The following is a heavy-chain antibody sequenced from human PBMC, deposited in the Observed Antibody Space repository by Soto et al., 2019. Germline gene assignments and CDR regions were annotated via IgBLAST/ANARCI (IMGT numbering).Heavy chain of an antibody. J-gene: IGHJ3*02. Sequence: PGGSLRLSCAASGFTFSSYGMHWVRQAPGKGLEWVAVIWYDGSNKYYADSVKGRFTISRDNAKNTLYLQMNSLRAEDTAVYYCARDPYPGYRAFDIWGQGKMVTVSS. CDR1: GFTFSSYG. CDR3: ARDPYPGYRAFDI. CDR2: IWYDGSNK. V-gene: IGHV3-33*01. D-gene: IGHD6-13*01.